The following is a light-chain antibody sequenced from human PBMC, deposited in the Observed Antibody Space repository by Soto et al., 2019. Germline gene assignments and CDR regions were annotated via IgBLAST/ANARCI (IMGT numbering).Light chain of an antibody. V-gene: IGLV2-14*01. J-gene: IGLJ3*02. CDR2: EVS. CDR3: FSDTTSSTLV. CDR1: GSDVGGYNY. Sequence: QSALTQPASVSGSPGQSITISCTGTGSDVGGYNYVSWYQQHPAKAPKLMIYEVSNRPSGVSHRFSGSKSGNTASLTISGLQAEDEADYYCFSDTTSSTLVFGGGTKLTVL.